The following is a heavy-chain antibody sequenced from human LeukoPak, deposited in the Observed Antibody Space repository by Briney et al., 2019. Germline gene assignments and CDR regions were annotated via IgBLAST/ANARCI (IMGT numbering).Heavy chain of an antibody. CDR3: ARMGSFHDAFDI. J-gene: IGHJ3*02. CDR1: GFTFSSYA. D-gene: IGHD1-26*01. CDR2: ISYDGSNK. V-gene: IGHV3-30-3*01. Sequence: GGSLRLSCAASGFTFSSYAMHWVRQAPGKGLEWVAVISYDGSNKYYADSVKGRCTISRDNSTNTLYLQMNSLRAEDTAVYDCARMGSFHDAFDIWGQGTMVTVSS.